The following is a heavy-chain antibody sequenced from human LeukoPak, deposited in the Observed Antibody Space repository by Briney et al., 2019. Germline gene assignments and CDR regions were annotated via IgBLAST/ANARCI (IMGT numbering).Heavy chain of an antibody. D-gene: IGHD6-6*01. Sequence: SETLSLTCAVYGGSFSGYYWSWIRQPPGKGLEWIGEINHSGSTNYNPPLKSRVTISVDASRNQFSLNLSSVTAADTAVYYCARWSGSVTARNYYYYMDVWGEGTTVTVSS. J-gene: IGHJ6*03. CDR3: ARWSGSVTARNYYYYMDV. CDR1: GGSFSGYY. CDR2: INHSGST. V-gene: IGHV4-34*01.